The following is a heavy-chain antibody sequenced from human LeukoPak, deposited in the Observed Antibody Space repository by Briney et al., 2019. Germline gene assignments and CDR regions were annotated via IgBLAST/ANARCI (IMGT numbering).Heavy chain of an antibody. CDR3: ARDASSSSSGPLDY. V-gene: IGHV3-21*01. CDR2: ISSSPDYI. D-gene: IGHD6-6*01. J-gene: IGHJ4*02. CDR1: GFSFSFHS. Sequence: GGSLRLSCAASGFSFSFHSMSWVRQAPGKGLEWVSSISSSPDYIYYADSLKGRFTISRDNAKNSLYLQMDSLRAEDTAVYYCARDASSSSSGPLDYWGQGTLVTVSS.